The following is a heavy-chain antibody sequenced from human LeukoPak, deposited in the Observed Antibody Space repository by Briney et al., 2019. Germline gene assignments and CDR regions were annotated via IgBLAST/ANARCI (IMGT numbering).Heavy chain of an antibody. V-gene: IGHV3-33*08. CDR3: ARDPFGYGNEAFDY. CDR2: IWYDGSNK. D-gene: IGHD5-18*01. CDR1: GFTFDDYA. J-gene: IGHJ4*02. Sequence: PGGSLRLSCEASGFTFDDYAMHWVRQAPGKGLEWVAVIWYDGSNKYYADSVKGRFTISRDNSKNTLYLQMNSLRAEDTAVYYCARDPFGYGNEAFDYWGQGTLVTVSS.